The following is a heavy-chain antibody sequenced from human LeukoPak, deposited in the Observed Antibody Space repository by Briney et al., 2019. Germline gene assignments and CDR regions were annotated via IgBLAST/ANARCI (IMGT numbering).Heavy chain of an antibody. CDR1: GSTFSSYE. V-gene: IGHV3-48*03. D-gene: IGHD4-17*01. Sequence: PGGSLRLSCAASGSTFSSYEMNWVRQAPGKGLEWVSYISSSGSTIYYADSVKGRFTISRDNALNSLYLQMNSLRAEDTAIYYCARDHLNDYGDSYFDYWGQGILVTVSS. J-gene: IGHJ4*02. CDR2: ISSSGSTI. CDR3: ARDHLNDYGDSYFDY.